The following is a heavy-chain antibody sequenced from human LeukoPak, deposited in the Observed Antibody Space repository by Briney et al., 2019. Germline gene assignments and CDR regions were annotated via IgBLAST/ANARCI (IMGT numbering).Heavy chain of an antibody. V-gene: IGHV4-39*01. CDR2: IYYSGST. CDR1: GGSISSSSYY. Sequence: PSETLSLTCTVSGGSISSSSYYWGWIRQPPGKGLEWIGIIYYSGSTYYNPSLKIRVSVSVDTSKNKFSLKLSSVTAADKAVYYCARQGRGSSSYMEEFDYWGQGTLVTVSS. J-gene: IGHJ4*02. D-gene: IGHD6-13*01. CDR3: ARQGRGSSSYMEEFDY.